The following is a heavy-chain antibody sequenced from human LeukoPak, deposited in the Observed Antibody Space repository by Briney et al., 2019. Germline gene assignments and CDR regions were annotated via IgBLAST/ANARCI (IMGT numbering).Heavy chain of an antibody. CDR2: INAGNGNT. V-gene: IGHV1-3*01. D-gene: IGHD3-22*01. CDR1: GYTFTSYA. Sequence: ASVTVSFKASGYTFTSYAMHWVRQAPGQRLEWMGWINAGNGNTKYSQKFQGRVTITRDTSASTAYMELSSLRSEDTAVYYCAREAYYDSSGYGFDYWGQGTLVTVSS. CDR3: AREAYYDSSGYGFDY. J-gene: IGHJ4*02.